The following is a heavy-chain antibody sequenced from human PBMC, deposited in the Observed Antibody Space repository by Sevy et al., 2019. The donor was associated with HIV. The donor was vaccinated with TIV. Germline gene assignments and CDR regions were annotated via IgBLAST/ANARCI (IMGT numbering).Heavy chain of an antibody. Sequence: GGSLRLSCAASGFTFSSYAMSWVRQAPGKGLEWVSDISGSGGSTYYADSVKGRFTISRDNSKNTLYLQMNGLRAEDTAVYYCAGIFGDLFDYWGQGTLVTGS. D-gene: IGHD3-3*01. CDR1: GFTFSSYA. J-gene: IGHJ4*02. V-gene: IGHV3-23*01. CDR3: AGIFGDLFDY. CDR2: ISGSGGST.